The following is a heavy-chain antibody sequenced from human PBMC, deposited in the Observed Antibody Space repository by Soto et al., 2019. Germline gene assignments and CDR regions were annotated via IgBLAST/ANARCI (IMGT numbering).Heavy chain of an antibody. V-gene: IGHV4-59*02. D-gene: IGHD3-3*01. CDR1: GGSVRSYF. CDR2: IYYSGST. J-gene: IGHJ3*02. Sequence: PSETLSLTCTVSGGSVRSYFWSWIRQPPGKGLEWIGYIYYSGSTNYNPSLKSRVTISVDTSKNQFSLKLSSVTAADTAVYYCARDSSFFGPGDAFDIWGQGTMVTVSS. CDR3: ARDSSFFGPGDAFDI.